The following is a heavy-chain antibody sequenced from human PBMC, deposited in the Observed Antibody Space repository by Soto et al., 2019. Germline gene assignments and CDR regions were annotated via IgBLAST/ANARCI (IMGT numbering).Heavy chain of an antibody. D-gene: IGHD1-26*01. V-gene: IGHV4-31*03. CDR2: IYYSGST. J-gene: IGHJ4*02. CDR3: ARDSGSYFDY. CDR1: GGSISSGGYY. Sequence: SETLSLTCTVSGGSISSGGYYFICIRPHPGNGLEWIGYIYYSGSTYYNPSLKSRVTISVDTSKNQFSLKLSSVTAADTAVYYCARDSGSYFDYWGQGTLVTVSS.